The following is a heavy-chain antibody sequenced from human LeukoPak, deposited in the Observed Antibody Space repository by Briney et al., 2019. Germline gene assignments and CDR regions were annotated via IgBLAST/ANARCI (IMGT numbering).Heavy chain of an antibody. CDR2: INHSGST. V-gene: IGHV4-34*01. CDR3: AGIAAAGMGSFDY. Sequence: SETLSLTCAVYGGSFSGYYWSWIRQPPGKGLEWIGEINHSGSTNYNPSLKSRVTISVDTSKNQFSLKLSSVTAADTAVYYCAGIAAAGMGSFDYWGQGTLVTVSS. J-gene: IGHJ4*02. D-gene: IGHD6-13*01. CDR1: GGSFSGYY.